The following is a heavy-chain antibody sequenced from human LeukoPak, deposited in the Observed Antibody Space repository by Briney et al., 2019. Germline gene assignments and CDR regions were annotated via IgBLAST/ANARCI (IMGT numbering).Heavy chain of an antibody. Sequence: SDSLSLTCPLSGRSISSYCSGWIRQPPGKGLEWIGYIYYSVTTNYNPSLKSRVTVSVDTSKNQFSLNLTSVTAADTAVYYCARNMYRTVMDWGQGTLVTVSS. CDR2: IYYSVTT. D-gene: IGHD3-16*01. CDR3: ARNMYRTVMD. J-gene: IGHJ4*02. V-gene: IGHV4-59*08. CDR1: GRSISSYC.